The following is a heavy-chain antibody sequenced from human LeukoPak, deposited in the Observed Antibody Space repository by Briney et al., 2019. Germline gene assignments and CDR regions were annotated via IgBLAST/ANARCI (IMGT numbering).Heavy chain of an antibody. Sequence: SETLSLTCAVYGGSFSGYYWSWIRQPPGKGLEWIGEINHSGSTNYNPSLKSRVTISVDTSKNQFSLKLSSVTAADTAVYYCARDALGYCSGGSCYGGSWFDPWGQGTLVTVSS. D-gene: IGHD2-15*01. CDR1: GGSFSGYY. V-gene: IGHV4-34*01. J-gene: IGHJ5*02. CDR3: ARDALGYCSGGSCYGGSWFDP. CDR2: INHSGST.